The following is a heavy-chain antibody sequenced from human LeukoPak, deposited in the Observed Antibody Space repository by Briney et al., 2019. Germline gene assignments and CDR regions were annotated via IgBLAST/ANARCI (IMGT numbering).Heavy chain of an antibody. D-gene: IGHD6-19*01. CDR2: IYTSGST. V-gene: IGHV4-4*07. CDR3: ARERSQVAGTNFDY. J-gene: IGHJ4*02. Sequence: PSETLSLTCTVSGGSLSSYYWSWIRQPAGKGLEWIGRIYTSGSTNYNPSLKSRVTMSVDTSKNQFSLKLSSVTAADTAVYYCARERSQVAGTNFDYWGQGTLVTVSS. CDR1: GGSLSSYY.